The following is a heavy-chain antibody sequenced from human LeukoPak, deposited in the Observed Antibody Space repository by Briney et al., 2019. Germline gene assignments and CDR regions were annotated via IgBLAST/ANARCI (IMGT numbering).Heavy chain of an antibody. Sequence: SETLSLTCAVYGGSFSGYYWSWIRQPPGKGLEWIGEINHSGSTNYNPSLKSRVTISVHTSKNQFSLKLSSVTAADTAVYYCARGLGYRSSTSCDRGAFDIWGQGTMVTVSS. J-gene: IGHJ3*02. D-gene: IGHD2-2*01. CDR1: GGSFSGYY. CDR2: INHSGST. V-gene: IGHV4-34*01. CDR3: ARGLGYRSSTSCDRGAFDI.